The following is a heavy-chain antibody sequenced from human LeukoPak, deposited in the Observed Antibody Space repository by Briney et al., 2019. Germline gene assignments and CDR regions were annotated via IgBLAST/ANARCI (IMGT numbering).Heavy chain of an antibody. CDR3: ARVTIPWAYYYYYGMDV. V-gene: IGHV3-30-3*01. J-gene: IGHJ6*02. CDR1: GFTFSSYA. CDR2: ISYDGSNK. Sequence: GGSLRLSCAASGFTFSSYAMHWVRQAPGKGLEWVAVISYDGSNKYYADSVKGRFTISRDNSKSTLYLQMNSLRAEDTAVYYCARVTIPWAYYYYYGMDVWGQGTTVTVSS. D-gene: IGHD3-16*01.